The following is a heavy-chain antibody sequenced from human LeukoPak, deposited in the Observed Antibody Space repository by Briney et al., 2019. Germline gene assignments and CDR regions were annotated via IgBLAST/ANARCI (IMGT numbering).Heavy chain of an antibody. J-gene: IGHJ3*02. CDR1: GFTFSSYS. Sequence: GGSLRLSCAASGFTFSSYSMNWVRQAPGKGLEWVSSISSSSSYIYYADSVKGRFTISRDNAKNSLYLQMNSLRAEDTAVYYCARAIATDPSRHAFDIWGQGTMVTVSS. CDR3: ARAIATDPSRHAFDI. D-gene: IGHD1-1*01. CDR2: ISSSSSYI. V-gene: IGHV3-21*01.